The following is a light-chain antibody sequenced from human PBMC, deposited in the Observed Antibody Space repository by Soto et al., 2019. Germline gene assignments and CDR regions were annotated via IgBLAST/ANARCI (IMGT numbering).Light chain of an antibody. CDR3: QQSYSTPWT. Sequence: DIQMTQSPSSLSASVGDRVTITCRASQSISSYLHWYQQKPGKAPKLLIYAASSLQSGVPSRFSGSGSGTDFPLTISTLQPEDFATYYCQQSYSTPWTVGQGTKVDSK. CDR1: QSISSY. V-gene: IGKV1-39*01. CDR2: AAS. J-gene: IGKJ1*01.